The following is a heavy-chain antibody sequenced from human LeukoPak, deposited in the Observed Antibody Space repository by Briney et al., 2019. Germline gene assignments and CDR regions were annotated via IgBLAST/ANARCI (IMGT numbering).Heavy chain of an antibody. Sequence: PGGSLRLSCAASGFTFSSYAMHWVRQAPGKGLQYVSVISGNGVTTSYADSVKGRFTVSRDNSKNTVYLQMSSLRAEDTAVYCCVADGRDGYNIYFHHWGQGTLVTVSS. CDR1: GFTFSSYA. J-gene: IGHJ1*01. CDR2: ISGNGVTT. V-gene: IGHV3-64D*06. D-gene: IGHD5-24*01. CDR3: VADGRDGYNIYFHH.